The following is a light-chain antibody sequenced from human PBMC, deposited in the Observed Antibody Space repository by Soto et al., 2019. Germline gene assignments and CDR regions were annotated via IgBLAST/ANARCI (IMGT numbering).Light chain of an antibody. V-gene: IGLV2-14*01. CDR3: TSYATGGTHV. J-gene: IGLJ1*01. Sequence: QSVLTQPASVSGSPGQSIPLSCTETNSDIGGYNIVSWYQQHPGKAPKLMIYDVSIRPSGRSDRFSGSKSANTASLTISGLQPEDEADYYCTSYATGGTHVFGTGTKVTVL. CDR1: NSDIGGYNI. CDR2: DVS.